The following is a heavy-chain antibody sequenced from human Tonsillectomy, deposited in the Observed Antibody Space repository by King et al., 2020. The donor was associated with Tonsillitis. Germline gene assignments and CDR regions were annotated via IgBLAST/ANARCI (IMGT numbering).Heavy chain of an antibody. J-gene: IGHJ4*02. CDR2: ISYDGSNK. CDR3: ARDVLGHCSSTTCYTPLDY. D-gene: IGHD2-2*02. CDR1: GFAFSTYA. V-gene: IGHV3-30-3*01. Sequence: VQLVESGGGVVQPGRSLRLSCAASGFAFSTYAMHWVRQAPGKGLEWVAVISYDGSNKYYADSVKGRFTISRDNSKNTPYVQMNSLRAEDTAVYYCARDVLGHCSSTTCYTPLDYWGQGTLVTVSS.